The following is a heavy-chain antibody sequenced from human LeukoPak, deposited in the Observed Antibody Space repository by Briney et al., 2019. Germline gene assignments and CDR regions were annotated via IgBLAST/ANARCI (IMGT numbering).Heavy chain of an antibody. CDR2: IKTDGSDN. J-gene: IGHJ3*02. CDR3: AREDVWAFDM. CDR1: GFTFSHYW. D-gene: IGHD2-21*01. V-gene: IGHV3-7*01. Sequence: GGSLRLSCAASGFTFSHYWMSWVRQAPGEGLEWGAKIKTDGSDNYYVDPWKGRFTCSEDNAKNTLYLHMDSLSAEDTAVYYCAREDVWAFDMWGQGTMVTVSS.